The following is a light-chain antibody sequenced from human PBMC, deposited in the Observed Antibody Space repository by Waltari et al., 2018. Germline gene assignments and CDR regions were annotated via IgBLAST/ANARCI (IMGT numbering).Light chain of an antibody. CDR3: QQYNDWPRT. Sequence: EIVMTQSPATLSVSPGERATLSSRASKSVSSNLAWYQPKPGQSPRLLLYGASTRATGIAARFSGSGSGTEFTLTISSLQSEDFALYYCQQYNDWPRTFGQGTKVEI. J-gene: IGKJ1*01. CDR1: KSVSSN. V-gene: IGKV3-15*01. CDR2: GAS.